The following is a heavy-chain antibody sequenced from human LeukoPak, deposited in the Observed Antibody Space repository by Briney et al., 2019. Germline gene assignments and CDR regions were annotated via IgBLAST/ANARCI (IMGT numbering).Heavy chain of an antibody. V-gene: IGHV1-18*01. CDR1: GYTFTNYG. J-gene: IGHJ4*02. Sequence: ASVKVSCKASGYTFTNYGISLVRQAPGQGLEWMGWISGYSGNTKYAEKIQGRVTMTTDTSTSTTYMELRSLRSDDTAVYYCARDAVSTTTVGGIGYWGQGTLVTVSS. CDR2: ISGYSGNT. CDR3: ARDAVSTTTVGGIGY. D-gene: IGHD5/OR15-5a*01.